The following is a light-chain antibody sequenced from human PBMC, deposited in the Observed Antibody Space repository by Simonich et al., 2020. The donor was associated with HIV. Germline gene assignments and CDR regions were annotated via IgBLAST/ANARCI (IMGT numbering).Light chain of an antibody. CDR2: GAS. V-gene: IGKV3-15*01. CDR1: QSVSSN. Sequence: EIVMTQSPATLSVSPGERATLSCRARQSVSSNLAWYQQKPGQAPRLRISGASTRATGIPARFSGSGSGTEFTLTISSMQSEDFAVYYCQQYNNWPPWTFGQGTKVEIK. CDR3: QQYNNWPPWT. J-gene: IGKJ1*01.